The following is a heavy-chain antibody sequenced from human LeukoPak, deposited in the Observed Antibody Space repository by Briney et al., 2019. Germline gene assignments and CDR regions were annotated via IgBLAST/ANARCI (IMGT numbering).Heavy chain of an antibody. CDR3: ARVGVAGYFDY. CDR1: GGSISSYY. CDR2: IYTSGST. V-gene: IGHV4-4*09. D-gene: IGHD6-19*01. Sequence: SETLSLTCTVSGGSISSYYWSWIRQPPGKGLEWIGYIYTSGSTNYNPSLKSRVTISVDTSKNQFSLKLSSVTAADTAVYYCARVGVAGYFDYWGQGTLVTVSS. J-gene: IGHJ4*02.